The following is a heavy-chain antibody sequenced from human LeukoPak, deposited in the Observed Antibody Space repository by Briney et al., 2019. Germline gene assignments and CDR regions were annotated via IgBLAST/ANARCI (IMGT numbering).Heavy chain of an antibody. Sequence: ASVKVSCKASGYTFTSYYMHWVRQAPGQGLEWMGIINPSGGSTNYAQKFQGRVTMTRDTSTNTVYMELSSLRSEDTAVYYCARDSPYVWGSYRPFDYWGQGTLVTVSS. V-gene: IGHV1-46*01. CDR1: GYTFTSYY. D-gene: IGHD3-16*02. CDR3: ARDSPYVWGSYRPFDY. J-gene: IGHJ4*02. CDR2: INPSGGST.